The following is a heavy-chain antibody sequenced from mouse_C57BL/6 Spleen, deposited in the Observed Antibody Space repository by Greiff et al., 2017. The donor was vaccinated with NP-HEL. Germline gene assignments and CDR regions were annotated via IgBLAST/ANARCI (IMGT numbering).Heavy chain of an antibody. J-gene: IGHJ2*01. CDR1: GYTFTDYY. Sequence: VHVKQSGPVLVKPGASVKMSCKASGYTFTDYYMNWVKQSHGKSLEWIGVINPYNGGTSYNQKFKGKATLTVDKSSSTAYMELNSLTSEDSAVYYCARGYDGGGPYFDYWGQGTTLTVSS. CDR2: INPYNGGT. D-gene: IGHD2-2*01. CDR3: ARGYDGGGPYFDY. V-gene: IGHV1-19*01.